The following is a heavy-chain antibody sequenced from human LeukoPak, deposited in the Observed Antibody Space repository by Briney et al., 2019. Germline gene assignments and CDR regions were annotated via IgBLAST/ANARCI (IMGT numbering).Heavy chain of an antibody. Sequence: SETLSLTCAVYGGSFSGYYWSWIRQPPGKGLEWIGGINHSGSTNYNPSLKSRVTISVDTSKNQFSLKLSSVTAADTAVYYCARGRPAEIVVVPAATTPTFDYWGQGTLVTVSS. V-gene: IGHV4-34*01. J-gene: IGHJ4*02. CDR2: INHSGST. D-gene: IGHD2-2*01. CDR3: ARGRPAEIVVVPAATTPTFDY. CDR1: GGSFSGYY.